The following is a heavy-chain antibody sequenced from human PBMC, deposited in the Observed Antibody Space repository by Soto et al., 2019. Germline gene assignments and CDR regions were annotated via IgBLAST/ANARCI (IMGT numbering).Heavy chain of an antibody. V-gene: IGHV4-59*01. CDR2: IYYSGST. D-gene: IGHD5-18*01. Sequence: PSETLSLTCPVSGGSISSYYWSWIRQPPGKGLEWIGYIYYSGSTNYNPSLKSRVTISVDTSKNQFSLKLSSVTAADTAVYYCARDGDTAMPYDIWGQGTLVTVS. CDR1: GGSISSYY. CDR3: ARDGDTAMPYDI. J-gene: IGHJ4*02.